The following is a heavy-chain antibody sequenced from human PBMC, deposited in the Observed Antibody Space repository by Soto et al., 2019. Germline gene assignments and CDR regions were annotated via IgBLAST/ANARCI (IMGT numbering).Heavy chain of an antibody. CDR2: ITVYSGHT. CDR3: ARVSLLRSRDFYHTLDA. V-gene: IGHV1-18*01. CDR1: GYTFTAFT. Sequence: VASVKVSCKASGYTFTAFTITWVRQAPGQGLEWLGWITVYSGHTAYAQTFRDRVTLTSDTYATTAYMELRGLRSDDTAVFYCARVSLLRSRDFYHTLDAWGQGTTVTVSS. D-gene: IGHD4-17*01. J-gene: IGHJ6*02.